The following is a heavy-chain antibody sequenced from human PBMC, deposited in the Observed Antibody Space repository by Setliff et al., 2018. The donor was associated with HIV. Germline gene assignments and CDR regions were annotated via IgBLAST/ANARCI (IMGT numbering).Heavy chain of an antibody. V-gene: IGHV1-18*01. J-gene: IGHJ4*02. Sequence: ASVKVSCKASGYTFTSYGISWVRQAPGQRLEWMGWLNTGNGKTKYSQKFQGRVTMTRGTSSGTVYMELSGLRFEDTAMYYCARDYSGYDLVSGFWGQGTLVTVSS. CDR2: LNTGNGKT. CDR3: ARDYSGYDLVSGF. CDR1: GYTFTSYG. D-gene: IGHD5-12*01.